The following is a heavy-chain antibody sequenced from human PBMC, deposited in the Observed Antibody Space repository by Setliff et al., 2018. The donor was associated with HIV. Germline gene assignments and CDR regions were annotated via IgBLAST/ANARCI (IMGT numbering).Heavy chain of an antibody. CDR1: GHSFTTYF. CDR2: INPSGGEP. J-gene: IGHJ4*02. CDR3: ARGRDSYNTAVDY. V-gene: IGHV1-46*01. Sequence: GASVKVSCKASGHSFTTYFLHWVRQAPGQGLEWMGMINPSGGEPSYAQRFQGRVTMTRDTSTSTVYMDLTGLRSEDTAVYYCARGRDSYNTAVDYWGQGTLVTVS. D-gene: IGHD1-1*01.